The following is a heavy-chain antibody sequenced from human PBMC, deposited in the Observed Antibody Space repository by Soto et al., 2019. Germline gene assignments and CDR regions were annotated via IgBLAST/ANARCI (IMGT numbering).Heavy chain of an antibody. V-gene: IGHV4-34*01. D-gene: IGHD3-10*01. CDR3: ARASRITMVRGVRGRFDY. CDR1: GGSFSGYY. J-gene: IGHJ4*02. Sequence: SETLSLTCAVYGGSFSGYYWSWIRQPPGKGLEWIGEINHSGSTNYNPSLKSRVTISVDTSKNQFSLKLSSVTAADTAVYYCARASRITMVRGVRGRFDYWGQGTLVTVSS. CDR2: INHSGST.